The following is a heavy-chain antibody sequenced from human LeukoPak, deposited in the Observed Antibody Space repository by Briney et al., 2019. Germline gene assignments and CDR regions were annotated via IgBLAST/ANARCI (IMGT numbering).Heavy chain of an antibody. Sequence: GGSLRLSCAASGVAFTSYAMSWVRQAPGKGLEWISVISGIGGSTYYADSVKGVVTISRDNSKNTLYLQMTSPRADDTAVYYCAKGRLSVPHSSDWYRYWGQGTLVTVSS. J-gene: IGHJ4*02. V-gene: IGHV3-23*01. CDR3: AKGRLSVPHSSDWYRY. CDR1: GVAFTSYA. D-gene: IGHD6-13*01. CDR2: ISGIGGST.